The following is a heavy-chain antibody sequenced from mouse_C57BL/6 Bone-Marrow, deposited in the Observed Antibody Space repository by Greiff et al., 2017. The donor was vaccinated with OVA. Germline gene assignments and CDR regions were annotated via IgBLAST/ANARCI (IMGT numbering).Heavy chain of an antibody. CDR2: IDPEDGDT. D-gene: IGHD1-1*01. CDR3: TTGWITTVVLYYFDY. J-gene: IGHJ2*01. Sequence: EVQLQQSGAELVRPGASVKLSCTASGFNIKDYYMHWVKQRPEQGLEWIGRIDPEDGDTEYAPKFQGKATMTADTSSNTAYLQLSSLTSEDTAVYYCTTGWITTVVLYYFDYWGQGTTLTVSS. V-gene: IGHV14-1*01. CDR1: GFNIKDYY.